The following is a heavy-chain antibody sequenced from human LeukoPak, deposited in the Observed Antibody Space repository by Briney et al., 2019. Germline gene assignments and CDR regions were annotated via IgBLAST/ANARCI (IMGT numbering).Heavy chain of an antibody. CDR3: ARDGGLYWYFDL. Sequence: SETLSLTCTVSGGSISSSSYYWGWIRQPPGKGLEWIGSIYYSGSTNYNPSLKSRVTISVDTSKNQFSLKLSSVTAADTAVYYCARDGGLYWYFDLWGRGTLVTVSS. J-gene: IGHJ2*01. CDR1: GGSISSSSYY. CDR2: IYYSGST. V-gene: IGHV4-39*07. D-gene: IGHD3-16*01.